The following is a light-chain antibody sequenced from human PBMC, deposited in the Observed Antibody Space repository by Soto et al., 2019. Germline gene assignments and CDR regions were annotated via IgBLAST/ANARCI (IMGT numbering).Light chain of an antibody. Sequence: EIVMTQSPATLSVSPGERATLSCRASQSVSSNLAWYQQKPGQAPRLLIYGASTRATGIPARFSGSGSGTAFTLTIGSMQAEDFAVYYCQQYNNWHFTFGPGTKVDIK. V-gene: IGKV3-15*01. J-gene: IGKJ3*01. CDR1: QSVSSN. CDR3: QQYNNWHFT. CDR2: GAS.